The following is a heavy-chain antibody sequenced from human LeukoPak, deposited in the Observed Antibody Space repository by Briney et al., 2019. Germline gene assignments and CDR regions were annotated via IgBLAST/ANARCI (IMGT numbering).Heavy chain of an antibody. D-gene: IGHD2-2*01. V-gene: IGHV1-8*03. Sequence: ASVKVSCKVSGCSLSELSIHWVRQAPGKGLEWMGWMNPNSGNTGYAQKFQGRVTITRNTSISTAYMELSSLRSEDTAVYYCARPRYCSSTSCSPDAFDIWGQGTMVTVSS. CDR1: GCSLSELS. CDR2: MNPNSGNT. J-gene: IGHJ3*02. CDR3: ARPRYCSSTSCSPDAFDI.